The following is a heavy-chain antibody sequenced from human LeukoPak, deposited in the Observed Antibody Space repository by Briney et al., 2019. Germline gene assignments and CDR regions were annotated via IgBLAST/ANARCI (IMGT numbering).Heavy chain of an antibody. J-gene: IGHJ4*02. CDR2: ISSSSSYI. CDR1: GFTFSSYS. CDR3: ASDKYTTVTIDY. D-gene: IGHD4-17*01. V-gene: IGHV3-21*01. Sequence: GGSLRLSCAASGFTFSSYSMNWVRQAPGKGLEWVSSISSSSSYIYYADSVKGRFTISRDNAKNSLYLQMNSLRAEDTAVYYCASDKYTTVTIDYWGQGTLVTVSS.